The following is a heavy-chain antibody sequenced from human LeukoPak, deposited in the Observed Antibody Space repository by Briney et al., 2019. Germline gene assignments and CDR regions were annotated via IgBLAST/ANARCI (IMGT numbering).Heavy chain of an antibody. J-gene: IGHJ3*02. D-gene: IGHD4-17*01. CDR2: IYHSGST. CDR1: GYSISSGYY. Sequence: SETLSLTCAVSGYSISSGYYWGWIRQPPGKGLEWIGSIYHSGSTYYNPSLKSRVTISVGTSKNQFSLKLSSVTAADTAVYYCARRNGDYGDAFDIWGQGTMVTVSS. CDR3: ARRNGDYGDAFDI. V-gene: IGHV4-38-2*01.